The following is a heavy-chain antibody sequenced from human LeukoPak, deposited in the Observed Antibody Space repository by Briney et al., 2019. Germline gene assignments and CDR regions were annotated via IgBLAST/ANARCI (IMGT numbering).Heavy chain of an antibody. CDR3: ARDSMPDSPMVRGVIIYYYYYGMDV. Sequence: ASVKVSCKASGYTFTSYYMHCVRQAPGQGLEWMGIINPSGGSTSYAQKFQGRVTMTRDTSTSTVYMELSSLRSEDTAVYYCARDSMPDSPMVRGVIIYYYYYGMDVWGKGTTVTVSS. CDR2: INPSGGST. J-gene: IGHJ6*04. V-gene: IGHV1-46*01. CDR1: GYTFTSYY. D-gene: IGHD3-10*01.